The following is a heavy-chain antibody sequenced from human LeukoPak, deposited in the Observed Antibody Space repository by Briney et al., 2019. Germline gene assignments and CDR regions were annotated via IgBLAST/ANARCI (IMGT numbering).Heavy chain of an antibody. V-gene: IGHV1-24*01. D-gene: IGHD2-2*01. Sequence: GSVQVSCKVSGYTLTELSMHWVRQAPGKGLEWMGGFDPEDGETIYAQKFQGRVTMTEDTSTDTAYMELSSLRSEDTAVYYCATPPYCRSTSCHDYWGQGTLVAVAP. J-gene: IGHJ4*02. CDR1: GYTLTELS. CDR2: FDPEDGET. CDR3: ATPPYCRSTSCHDY.